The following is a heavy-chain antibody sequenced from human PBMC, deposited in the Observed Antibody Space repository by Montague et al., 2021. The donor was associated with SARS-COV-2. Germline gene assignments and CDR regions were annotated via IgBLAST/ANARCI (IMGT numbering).Heavy chain of an antibody. CDR1: GGSINNYY. CDR3: ARRGGGEVFARFMYWYFDV. Sequence: SETLSLTCSVSGGSINNYYWCWVRQSPGKGLQWIGYIYYSGSVTTSYNPSLKRRVSISVYTSENPFSLKLTSVTAADTAVYSCARRGGGEVFARFMYWYFDVWGRGSLVTVSS. D-gene: IGHD2-21*01. CDR2: IYYSGSVTT. J-gene: IGHJ2*01. V-gene: IGHV4-59*13.